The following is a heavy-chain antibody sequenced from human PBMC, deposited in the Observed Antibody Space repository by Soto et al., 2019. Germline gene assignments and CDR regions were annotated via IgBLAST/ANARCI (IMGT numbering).Heavy chain of an antibody. J-gene: IGHJ4*02. CDR2: ISGSGGST. D-gene: IGHD6-13*01. CDR1: GVTCSRSA. Sequence: GGPHLHSYGASGVTCSRSAMSCGRPAAGKGLEWVSAISGSGGSTYYADSVKGRFTISRDNSKNTLYLQMNSLRAEDTAVYYCAKDAVYSSSRSSDYWGQGTLVPGSS. CDR3: AKDAVYSSSRSSDY. V-gene: IGHV3-23*01.